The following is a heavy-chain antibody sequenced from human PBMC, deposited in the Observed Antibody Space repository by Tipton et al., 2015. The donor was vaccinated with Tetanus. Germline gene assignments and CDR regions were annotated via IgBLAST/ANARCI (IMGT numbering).Heavy chain of an antibody. D-gene: IGHD3-22*01. CDR3: ARDRHSYESSGYYLFDN. CDR2: IDPKSGDT. V-gene: IGHV1-2*02. J-gene: IGHJ4*02. CDR1: GYTFTNYH. Sequence: QSGPEVKKPGASVRVSCKPSGYTFTNYHVQWVRQAPGQGLEWMGWIDPKSGDTDFAQRFQGRVTMTRDSSISTVYMELSRLRSDDTAVYYCARDRHSYESSGYYLFDNWGQGTLVTVSA.